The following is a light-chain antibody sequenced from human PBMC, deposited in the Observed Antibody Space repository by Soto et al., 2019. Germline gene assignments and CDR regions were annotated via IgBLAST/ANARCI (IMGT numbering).Light chain of an antibody. CDR3: SSYTSSSTLLI. CDR2: EVS. Sequence: QSALTQPDSVSGSAEQSITISCTGTSSDVGGYNYVSWYQHHPGKAPKLMIYEVSSRPSGVSYRFSGSKSGNTASLTISGLQADDEAEYYCSSYTSSSTLLIFGTGTKLTVL. J-gene: IGLJ1*01. V-gene: IGLV2-14*01. CDR1: SSDVGGYNY.